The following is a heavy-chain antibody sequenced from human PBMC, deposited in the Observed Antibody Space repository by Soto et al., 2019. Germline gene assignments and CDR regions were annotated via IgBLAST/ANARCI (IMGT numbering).Heavy chain of an antibody. CDR2: IYHAGTI. J-gene: IGHJ5*02. CDR1: GGSVSANSYY. CDR3: VRGSLYNFDTSGTELGFDP. Sequence: QVQLQESGPGLVKPSETLSLTCTVSGGSVSANSYYWNWILLPPEEGLQWGGNIYHAGTIQYCPSFRSPDLISLDTPKYQLSLRVISVTDAGTALYYCVRGSLYNFDTSGTELGFDPWGQGALVSVSS. V-gene: IGHV4-61*01. D-gene: IGHD6-19*01.